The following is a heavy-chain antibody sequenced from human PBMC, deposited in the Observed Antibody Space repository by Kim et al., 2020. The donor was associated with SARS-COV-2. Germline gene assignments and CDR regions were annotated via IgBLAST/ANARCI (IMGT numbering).Heavy chain of an antibody. Sequence: YADSVKGRFTISRDNAKNSLYLQRNSLRAEDTAVYYCARDSDILTGHYGYWGQGTLVTVSS. J-gene: IGHJ4*02. CDR3: ARDSDILTGHYGY. D-gene: IGHD3-9*01. V-gene: IGHV3-11*06.